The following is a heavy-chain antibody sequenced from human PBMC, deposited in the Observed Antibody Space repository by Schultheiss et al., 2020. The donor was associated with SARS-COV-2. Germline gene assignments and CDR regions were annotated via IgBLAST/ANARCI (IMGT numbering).Heavy chain of an antibody. J-gene: IGHJ4*02. CDR2: IYSGGST. Sequence: GGSLRLSCAASGFTFSSYAMHWVRQAPGKGLEWVSVIYSGGSTYYADSVKGRFTISRDNSKNTLYLQMNSLRAEDTAVYYCAKRKDYGGNSHFDYWGQGTLVTVSS. V-gene: IGHV3-23*03. D-gene: IGHD4-23*01. CDR1: GFTFSSYA. CDR3: AKRKDYGGNSHFDY.